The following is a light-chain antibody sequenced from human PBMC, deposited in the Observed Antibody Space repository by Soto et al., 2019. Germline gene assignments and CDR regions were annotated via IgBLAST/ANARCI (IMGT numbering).Light chain of an antibody. J-gene: IGLJ1*01. V-gene: IGLV2-23*01. CDR1: SSAVGTFRL. CDR3: CSSAPGKTIV. Sequence: QSALTQPASVSGSPGQTITISCTGSSSAVGTFRLVSWYHHHPGKPPNLIIYEGSKRPSGVSNRFSGSEAGNTASLTISGLQAEDEADYYCCSSAPGKTIVFGTGTKVTVL. CDR2: EGS.